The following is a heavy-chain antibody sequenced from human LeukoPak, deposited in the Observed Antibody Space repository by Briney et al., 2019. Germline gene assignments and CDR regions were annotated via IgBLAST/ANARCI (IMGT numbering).Heavy chain of an antibody. CDR1: GYTFTTYG. CDR2: ISAYNGNK. Sequence: ASVKVSCKASGYTFTTYGLNWVRQDPGQGLEWMGWISAYNGNKNYAQKLQGRVTMTTDTSTSTTYMELRSLRSDDTDVYYCARDDALVATGSFDYWGQGTLVTVSS. J-gene: IGHJ4*02. D-gene: IGHD5-12*01. V-gene: IGHV1-18*01. CDR3: ARDDALVATGSFDY.